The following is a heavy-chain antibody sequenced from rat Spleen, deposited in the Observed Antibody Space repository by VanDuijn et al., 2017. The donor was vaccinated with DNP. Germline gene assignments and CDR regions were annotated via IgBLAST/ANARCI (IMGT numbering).Heavy chain of an antibody. CDR2: INTGSGGT. D-gene: IGHD1-4*01. J-gene: IGHJ1*01. CDR1: GYTFTTYY. CDR3: ARRRLPYWYFDF. Sequence: QVQLQQSGAELAKPGSSVKISCKASGYTFTTYYMSWLKETTGQGLEYIGYINTGSGGTNYNEKFKGKATLTVDKSSSTAFMHLSSLTPDDSAVYYCARRRLPYWYFDFWGPGTMVTVSS. V-gene: IGHV1-43*01.